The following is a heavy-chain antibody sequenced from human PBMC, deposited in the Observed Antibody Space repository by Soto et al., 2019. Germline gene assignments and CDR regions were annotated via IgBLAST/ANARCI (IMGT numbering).Heavy chain of an antibody. D-gene: IGHD6-6*01. Sequence: EVQLLESGGGLVQPGGSLRLSCAAAGFTFSSYAMSWVRQAPGKGLEWVPAISGSGGSTYYADSVKGRFTISRDNSKNALYLQMNSLRAEDTAVYYCARGGPLAARNLFDYWGQGTLVPVSS. CDR2: ISGSGGST. J-gene: IGHJ4*02. V-gene: IGHV3-23*01. CDR1: GFTFSSYA. CDR3: ARGGPLAARNLFDY.